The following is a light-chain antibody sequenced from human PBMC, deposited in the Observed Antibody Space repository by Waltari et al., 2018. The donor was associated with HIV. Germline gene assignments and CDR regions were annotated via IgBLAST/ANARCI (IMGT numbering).Light chain of an antibody. V-gene: IGLV2-14*01. CDR2: DVS. CDR3: SSYTSSSTRV. J-gene: IGLJ2*01. Sequence: QSALTQPASVSGSPGQSITISCTGTSSDVGGYNYVSWYQQHPGKAPKLMIYDVSNRPSVVPNLFAGSKSGNTASLTSSGLQAEDEADYYCSSYTSSSTRVFGGGTKLTVL. CDR1: SSDVGGYNY.